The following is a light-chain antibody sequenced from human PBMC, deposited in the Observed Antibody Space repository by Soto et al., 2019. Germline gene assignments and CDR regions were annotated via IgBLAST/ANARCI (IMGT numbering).Light chain of an antibody. CDR3: QSYDSSLSGHVV. CDR1: SSDIGGGYD. J-gene: IGLJ2*01. CDR2: GDT. V-gene: IGLV1-40*01. Sequence: QSVLTQPPSVSGAPGQRVTISCTGSSSDIGGGYDVHWYQHLPGSVPKLLIYGDTNRPSGVPDRFSGSKSGTSASLAITGLQAEDEADYYCQSYDSSLSGHVVFGGGTKVT.